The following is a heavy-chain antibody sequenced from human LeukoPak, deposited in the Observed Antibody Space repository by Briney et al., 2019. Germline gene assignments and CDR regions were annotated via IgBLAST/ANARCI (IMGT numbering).Heavy chain of an antibody. CDR3: ARRGYSSSLFDP. CDR2: INSDGSST. Sequence: GGSLRLSCAASGFTFSSYWMHWVRQAPGKGLVWVSRINSDGSSTSYADSVKGRFTISRDNAKNTLYLQMNSLRAEDTAVYYCARRGYSSSLFDPWGQGTLVTVSS. D-gene: IGHD6-13*01. V-gene: IGHV3-74*01. J-gene: IGHJ5*02. CDR1: GFTFSSYW.